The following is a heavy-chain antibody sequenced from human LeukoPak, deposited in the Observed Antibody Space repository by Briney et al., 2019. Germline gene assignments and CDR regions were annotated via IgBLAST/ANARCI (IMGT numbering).Heavy chain of an antibody. D-gene: IGHD2-15*01. CDR2: ISSSGSTI. CDR3: ARAWALWSGGSCYTYYFDY. CDR1: GFTFSDYY. J-gene: IGHJ4*02. V-gene: IGHV3-11*01. Sequence: GGSLRLSCAASGFTFSDYYMSWIRQAPGKGLEWVSYISSSGSTIYYADSVKGRFTISRDNAKNSLYLQMNSLRAEDTAVYYCARAWALWSGGSCYTYYFDYWGQGTLVTVSS.